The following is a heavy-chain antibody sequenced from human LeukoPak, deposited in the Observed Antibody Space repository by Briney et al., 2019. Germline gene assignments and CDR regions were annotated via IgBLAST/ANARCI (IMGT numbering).Heavy chain of an antibody. Sequence: GGSLRLSCAASGFTFSSYAMSWVRQAPGKGLEWVSAISGSGGSTYYADSVKGRFTISSDYSKNTLFLQLNSLRVEDTAIYFCAKDWAISTPEIFDFWGQGTLVTVSS. CDR3: AKDWAISTPEIFDF. V-gene: IGHV3-23*01. CDR1: GFTFSSYA. D-gene: IGHD2-2*02. CDR2: ISGSGGST. J-gene: IGHJ4*02.